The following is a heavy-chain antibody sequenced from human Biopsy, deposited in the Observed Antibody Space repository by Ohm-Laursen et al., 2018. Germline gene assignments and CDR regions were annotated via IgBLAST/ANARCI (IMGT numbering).Heavy chain of an antibody. CDR2: FAPENGRI. J-gene: IGHJ4*02. CDR3: AADINVWNVNY. V-gene: IGHV1-24*01. CDR1: GYSLTELS. D-gene: IGHD1-1*01. Sequence: SVKVSYKVSGYSLTELSMHWVRQAPGQGLEWMGGFAPENGRIVYSQKFQGRVTMTEDTSTSTAYMEVWRLRSDDTAVYYCAADINVWNVNYWGQGTQVIVSS.